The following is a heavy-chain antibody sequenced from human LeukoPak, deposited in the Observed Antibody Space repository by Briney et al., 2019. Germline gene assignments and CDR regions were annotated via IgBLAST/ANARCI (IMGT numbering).Heavy chain of an antibody. V-gene: IGHV1-24*01. CDR3: ATVEMATNLEFDY. CDR1: GYTLTELS. Sequence: ASVKVSCEVSGYTLTELSMHWVRQAPGKGLEWMGGFDPEDGETIYAQKFQGRVTMTEDTSTDTAYMELSSLRSEDTAVYYCATVEMATNLEFDYWGQGTLVTVSS. J-gene: IGHJ4*02. CDR2: FDPEDGET. D-gene: IGHD5-24*01.